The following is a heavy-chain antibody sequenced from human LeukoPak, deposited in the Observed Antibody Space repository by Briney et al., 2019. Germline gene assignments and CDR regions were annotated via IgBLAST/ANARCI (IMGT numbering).Heavy chain of an antibody. Sequence: SETLSLTCTVSGGSISSSSYYWGWIRQPPGKGLEWIGGIYYSGSTYYNPSLKSRVTISVDTSKNQFSLKLSSVTAADTAVYYCARHGYSSSSWGQGTLVTVSS. CDR3: ARHGYSSSS. D-gene: IGHD6-13*01. J-gene: IGHJ5*02. CDR1: GGSISSSSYY. CDR2: IYYSGST. V-gene: IGHV4-39*01.